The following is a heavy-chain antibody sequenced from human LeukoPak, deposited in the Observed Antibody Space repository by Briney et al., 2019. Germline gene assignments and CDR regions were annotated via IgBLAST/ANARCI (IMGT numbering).Heavy chain of an antibody. V-gene: IGHV3-66*01. D-gene: IGHD7-27*01. J-gene: IGHJ4*02. Sequence: GGSLRLSCAASGFTVSSNYMSWVRQAPGKGLEWVSVIYSGGSTYYADSVKGRFTISRDNSKNTLYLQMNSLRAEDTAVYYCARDRPGDCFDYWGQGTLVTVSS. CDR2: IYSGGST. CDR3: ARDRPGDCFDY. CDR1: GFTVSSNY.